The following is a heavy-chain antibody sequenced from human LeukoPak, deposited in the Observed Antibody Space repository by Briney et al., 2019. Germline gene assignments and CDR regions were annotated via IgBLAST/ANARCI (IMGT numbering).Heavy chain of an antibody. Sequence: PGGSLRLSCAASGFTFNNYAMGWLRQPPGKGLEWVSGITTVGDGTYYADSVRGRFTISRDNSQNTLYLVMNSLRAEDTDIYYCARRGSALRYFDFWGKGTLVTVSS. CDR1: GFTFNNYA. J-gene: IGHJ4*02. D-gene: IGHD3-9*01. CDR2: ITTVGDGT. CDR3: ARRGSALRYFDF. V-gene: IGHV3-23*01.